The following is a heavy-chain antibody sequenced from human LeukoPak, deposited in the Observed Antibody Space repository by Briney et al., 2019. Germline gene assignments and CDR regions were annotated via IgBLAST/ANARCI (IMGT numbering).Heavy chain of an antibody. D-gene: IGHD2-15*01. Sequence: ASVKVSCKGSEYAFSDFDINWVRQATGQGLEWMGWMNPKSGNTGYVQKFKGRVTLTRDTSTNTAYMDLSSLTSEDTAIYYCARVPEIGYCSGGSCYRFDIWGQGTLVTVSS. V-gene: IGHV1-8*02. CDR3: ARVPEIGYCSGGSCYRFDI. J-gene: IGHJ3*02. CDR1: EYAFSDFD. CDR2: MNPKSGNT.